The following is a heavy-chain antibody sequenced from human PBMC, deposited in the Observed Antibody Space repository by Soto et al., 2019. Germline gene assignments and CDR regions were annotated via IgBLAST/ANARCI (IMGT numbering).Heavy chain of an antibody. CDR1: GGSISSGGYY. CDR2: NYYSGIT. CDR3: ARGSSIAGLYYGMDV. V-gene: IGHV4-31*03. D-gene: IGHD6-6*01. J-gene: IGHJ6*02. Sequence: QVQLQESGPGLVKPSQTLSLTCTVSGGSISSGGYYWTWIRQHPGKGLEWIGYNYYSGITYYNPSLNSRVTLSLDTSKNQFSLKLSSVTAADTAVYYCARGSSIAGLYYGMDVWGQGTTVTVSS.